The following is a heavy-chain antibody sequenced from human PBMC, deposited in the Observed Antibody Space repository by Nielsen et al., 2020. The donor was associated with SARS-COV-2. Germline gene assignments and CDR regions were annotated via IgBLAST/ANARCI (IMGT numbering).Heavy chain of an antibody. J-gene: IGHJ3*02. CDR1: GGSISSYY. CDR3: AREERFGAFDI. D-gene: IGHD1-1*01. V-gene: IGHV4-59*13. CDR2: IYYSGST. Sequence: SETLSLTCTVSGGSISSYYWSWIRQPPGKGLEWIGYIYYSGSTNYNPSLKSRVTISVDTSKNQFSLKLSSVTAADTAVYYCAREERFGAFDIWGQGTMVTVSS.